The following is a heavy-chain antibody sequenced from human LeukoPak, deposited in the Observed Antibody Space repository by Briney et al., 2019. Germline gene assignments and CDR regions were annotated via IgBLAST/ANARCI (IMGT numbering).Heavy chain of an antibody. V-gene: IGHV3-23*01. CDR3: AKLNVYGGNSPVDY. D-gene: IGHD4-23*01. J-gene: IGHJ4*02. CDR1: GFTFSSYA. Sequence: GGSLRLSCAASGFTFSSYAMSCVRQAPGKGLEWVSAITGSGGTTYYADSVKGRFTISRDNSNSTLYLQMNSLRAEDTAIYYCAKLNVYGGNSPVDYWGQGTLVTVSS. CDR2: ITGSGGTT.